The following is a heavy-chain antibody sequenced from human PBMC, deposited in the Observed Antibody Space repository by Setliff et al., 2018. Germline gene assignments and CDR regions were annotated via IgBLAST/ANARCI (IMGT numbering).Heavy chain of an antibody. J-gene: IGHJ6*03. CDR1: GGSISSGSDY. CDR2: IYTSWST. Sequence: PSETLSLTCSVSGGSISSGSDYWTWIRQPAGKGLEWIGQIYTSWSTIYNPSLKSRVTILLDTSKNQFSLTLTSVTAADTAVYYCARMSGFQYVDVWGKGTTVTVSS. V-gene: IGHV4-61*09. D-gene: IGHD3-3*01. CDR3: ARMSGFQYVDV.